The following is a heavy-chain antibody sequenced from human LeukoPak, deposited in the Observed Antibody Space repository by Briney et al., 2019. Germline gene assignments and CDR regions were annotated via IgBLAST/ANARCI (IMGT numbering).Heavy chain of an antibody. CDR3: ARDRGLCSGGSCYHFDY. V-gene: IGHV1-46*01. Sequence: ASVKVSCKASGYTFTSYYMHWVRQAPGQGLEWMGIINPSGGSTSYAQKFQGRVTMTRDTSTSTVYMELSSLRSEDTAVYYCARDRGLCSGGSCYHFDYWGQGTLVTVSS. CDR2: INPSGGST. J-gene: IGHJ4*02. D-gene: IGHD2-15*01. CDR1: GYTFTSYY.